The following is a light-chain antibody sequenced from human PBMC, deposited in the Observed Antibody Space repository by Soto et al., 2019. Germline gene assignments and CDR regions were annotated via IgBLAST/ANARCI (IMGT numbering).Light chain of an antibody. CDR2: GPS. Sequence: EIVLTQSPGTLSSSPGERATLSSRASKSFSSTYLAWYQQRPGQAPRLLIYGPSSRATGIPDRFSGSGSGTDFTLTISRLEPEDFAVYYCQHYGTSRKTFGQGTKVEIK. V-gene: IGKV3-20*01. CDR3: QHYGTSRKT. J-gene: IGKJ1*01. CDR1: KSFSSTY.